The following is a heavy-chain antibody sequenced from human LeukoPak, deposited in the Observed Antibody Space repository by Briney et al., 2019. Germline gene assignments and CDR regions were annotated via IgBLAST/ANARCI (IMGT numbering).Heavy chain of an antibody. CDR2: INHSGST. V-gene: IGHV4-34*01. Sequence: PSETLSLTCAVYGGSFSGYYWSWIRQPPGKGLEWIGEINHSGSTNYNPSLKSRVTISVDTSKNQFSLKLSSVTAADTAVHYCARFPLGYCSGGSCYSRGFDYWGQGTLVTVSS. CDR3: ARFPLGYCSGGSCYSRGFDY. J-gene: IGHJ4*02. D-gene: IGHD2-15*01. CDR1: GGSFSGYY.